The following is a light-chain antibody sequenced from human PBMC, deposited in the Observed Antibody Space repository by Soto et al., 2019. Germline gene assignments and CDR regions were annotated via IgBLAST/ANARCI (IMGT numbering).Light chain of an antibody. V-gene: IGKV3-15*01. CDR2: GAS. CDR1: QSVSSN. Sequence: EIVMTQSPATLSVSPGERATLSCRASQSVSSNLAWYQHTPGQAPRLLIYGASTRATGIPARFSGSGSGTEFTLTISSLQSEDFAVYFCQQYNSRWTFGQGTKVDLK. J-gene: IGKJ1*01. CDR3: QQYNSRWT.